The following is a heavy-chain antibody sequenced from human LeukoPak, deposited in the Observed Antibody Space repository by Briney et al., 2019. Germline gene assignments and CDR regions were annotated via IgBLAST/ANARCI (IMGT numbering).Heavy chain of an antibody. CDR1: GGTFTRYT. CDR3: ARAYYDFWSSYYYFDY. V-gene: IGHV1-69*02. D-gene: IGHD3-3*01. Sequence: SVKISCKASGGTFTRYTISSGRQNPGQELEWMGRIITIIAITSGAKKFQGRVTITANKSTSTAYRAVSSLRSKDTAVYYCARAYYDFWSSYYYFDYWGQGTLVTVSS. CDR2: IITIIAIT. J-gene: IGHJ4*02.